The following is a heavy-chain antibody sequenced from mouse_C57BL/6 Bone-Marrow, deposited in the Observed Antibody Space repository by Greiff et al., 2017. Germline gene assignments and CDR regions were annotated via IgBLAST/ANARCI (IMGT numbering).Heavy chain of an antibody. D-gene: IGHD2-1*01. CDR1: GFTFSDYY. CDR2: INYDGSST. CDR3: ARDSGHYGDYYAMDY. Sequence: EVNLVESEGGLVQPGSSMKLSCTASGFTFSDYYMAWVRQVPEKGLEWVANINYDGSSTYYLDSLKSRFIISRDNAKNILYLQMSSLKSEDTATYYCARDSGHYGDYYAMDYWGQGTSVTVSS. J-gene: IGHJ4*01. V-gene: IGHV5-16*01.